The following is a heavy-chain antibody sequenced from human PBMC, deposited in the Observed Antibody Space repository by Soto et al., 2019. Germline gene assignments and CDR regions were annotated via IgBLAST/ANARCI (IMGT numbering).Heavy chain of an antibody. D-gene: IGHD2-2*01. CDR2: IIPIFGTA. CDR1: GGTFSSYG. CDR3: ARDLADCGSPSCFSPTDY. V-gene: IGHV1-69*06. Sequence: SVKVSCKASGGTFSSYGISWVRQAPGQGLEWMGGIIPIFGTANYTQKLQGRVTITADKSTSTAYMELSSLRSEDTAIYYCARDLADCGSPSCFSPTDYWGQGTLVTVSS. J-gene: IGHJ4*02.